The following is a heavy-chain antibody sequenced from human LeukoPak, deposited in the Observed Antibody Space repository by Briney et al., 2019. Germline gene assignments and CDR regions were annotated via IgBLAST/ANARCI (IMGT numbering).Heavy chain of an antibody. D-gene: IGHD4-17*01. CDR2: INHNGNVN. CDR3: ARDSGDGDYEPLDS. Sequence: GGSLRLSCAASGFTFSSYWMNWARQAPGKGLEWVASINHNGNVNYYVDSVKGRFTISRDNAKNTLHLQMNSLRVEDTAVYYCARDSGDGDYEPLDSWGQGTLVTVSS. CDR1: GFTFSSYW. J-gene: IGHJ4*02. V-gene: IGHV3-7*01.